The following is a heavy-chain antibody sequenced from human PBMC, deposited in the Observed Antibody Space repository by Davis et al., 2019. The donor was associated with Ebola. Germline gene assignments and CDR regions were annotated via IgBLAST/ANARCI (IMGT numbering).Heavy chain of an antibody. CDR3: ARVLIAAAADY. V-gene: IGHV1-18*01. CDR1: GYTFTSYG. Sequence: ASVKVSCKASGYTFTSYGISWVRQAPGQGLEWMGWISAYNGNTNYAQKLQGRVTMTRDTSTSTVYMELSSLRSEDTAVYYCARVLIAAAADYWGQGTLVTVSS. D-gene: IGHD6-13*01. J-gene: IGHJ4*02. CDR2: ISAYNGNT.